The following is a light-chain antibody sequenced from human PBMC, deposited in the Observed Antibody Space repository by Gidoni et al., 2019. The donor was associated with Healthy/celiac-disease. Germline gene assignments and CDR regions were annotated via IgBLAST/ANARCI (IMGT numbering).Light chain of an antibody. CDR2: GAS. CDR3: QQYGSSPFT. Sequence: EIVLTQSPGPLSLSPGERATLSCRASQSVSSSYLAWYQQKPGQAPRHLIYGASSRATGIPDRFSGSGSGTDFTLTISRLEPEDFAVYYCQQYGSSPFTFGPGTKVDIK. J-gene: IGKJ3*01. CDR1: QSVSSSY. V-gene: IGKV3-20*01.